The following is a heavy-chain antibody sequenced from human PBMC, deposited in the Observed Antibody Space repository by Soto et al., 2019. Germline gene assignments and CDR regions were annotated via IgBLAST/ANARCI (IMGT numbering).Heavy chain of an antibody. J-gene: IGHJ3*02. CDR1: GFTFSSYG. V-gene: IGHV3-33*01. CDR3: AREAAGHDAFDI. CDR2: IWYDGSNK. D-gene: IGHD2-15*01. Sequence: QVQLVESGGGVVQPGRSLRLSCAASGFTFSSYGMHWVRQAPGKGLEWVAVIWYDGSNKYYADSVKGRFTISRDNSKNTLYLQMNSLRAEYTAVYYCAREAAGHDAFDIWGQGTMVTVSS.